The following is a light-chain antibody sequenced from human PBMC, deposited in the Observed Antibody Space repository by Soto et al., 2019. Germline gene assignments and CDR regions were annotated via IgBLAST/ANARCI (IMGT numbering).Light chain of an antibody. CDR3: QQYGSSPRT. Sequence: EVVLTQSPGTLSLFPGERATLSCRASQSVSSSYLAWYQQKPGQAPRLLIYGASSRATGIPDRFSGSGSGTDFTLTISRLEPEDFAVYYCQQYGSSPRTFGQGTKGDIK. J-gene: IGKJ1*01. V-gene: IGKV3-20*01. CDR1: QSVSSSY. CDR2: GAS.